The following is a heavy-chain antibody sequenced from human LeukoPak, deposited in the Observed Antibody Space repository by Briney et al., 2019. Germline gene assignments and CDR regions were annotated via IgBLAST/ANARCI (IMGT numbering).Heavy chain of an antibody. V-gene: IGHV1-18*01. CDR2: ISAYNGNT. D-gene: IGHD3-3*01. Sequence: VASVKVSCKASGYTFTSYGISWVRQAPGQGLEWMGWISAYNGNTNYAQKLQGRVTMTTDTSTSTAYMELRSLRSDDTAVYYCARASVGVVTIFGVVKGRYYFDYWGQGTLVTVSS. CDR1: GYTFTSYG. CDR3: ARASVGVVTIFGVVKGRYYFDY. J-gene: IGHJ4*02.